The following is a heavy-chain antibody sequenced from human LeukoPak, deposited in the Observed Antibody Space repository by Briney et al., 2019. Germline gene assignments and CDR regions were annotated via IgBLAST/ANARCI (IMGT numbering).Heavy chain of an antibody. J-gene: IGHJ4*02. CDR3: ARRLLYGGDY. CDR2: IFPSDSDT. Sequence: GESLKISCKGSGYSFTSYWIGWVRQMPGKGLEWMGIIFPSDSDTRYSPSFQGQVTISADRSITTAYLQWSSLRASDTAMYYCARRLLYGGDYWGQGTLVTVSS. V-gene: IGHV5-51*01. CDR1: GYSFTSYW. D-gene: IGHD3-10*01.